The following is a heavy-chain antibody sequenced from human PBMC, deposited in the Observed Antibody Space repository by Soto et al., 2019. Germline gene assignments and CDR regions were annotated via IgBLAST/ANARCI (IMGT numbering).Heavy chain of an antibody. J-gene: IGHJ3*02. Sequence: PSETLSLTCTVSGGSISSYYWSWIRQPPGKGLEWIGYIYYSGSTNYNPSLKSRVTISVDTSKNQFSLKLSSVTAADTAVYYCATYYDILTGPIGAFDIWGQGTMVTVSS. CDR2: IYYSGST. CDR3: ATYYDILTGPIGAFDI. D-gene: IGHD3-9*01. V-gene: IGHV4-59*08. CDR1: GGSISSYY.